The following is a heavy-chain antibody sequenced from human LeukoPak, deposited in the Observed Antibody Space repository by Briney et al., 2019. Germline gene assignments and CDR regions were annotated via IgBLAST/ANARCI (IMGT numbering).Heavy chain of an antibody. CDR1: DCSISSYY. CDR3: ARDLGYCSSTSCYGWFDP. J-gene: IGHJ5*02. V-gene: IGHV4-59*01. Sequence: SETLSLTCTVPDCSISSYYWSWIRQPPGKGLEWIGYIYYSGSTNYNPSLKSRVTISVDTSKNQFSLKLSSVTAADTAVYYCARDLGYCSSTSCYGWFDPWGQGTLVTVSS. CDR2: IYYSGST. D-gene: IGHD2-2*03.